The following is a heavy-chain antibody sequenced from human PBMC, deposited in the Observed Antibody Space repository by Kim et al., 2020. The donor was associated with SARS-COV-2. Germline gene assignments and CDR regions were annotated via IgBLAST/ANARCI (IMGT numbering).Heavy chain of an antibody. J-gene: IGHJ4*01. CDR3: ARYYSGSGTAPFDY. D-gene: IGHD3-10*01. Sequence: NPSLRRRVTISVDTSKNQVSLKLRSVTAADTAVYYCARYYSGSGTAPFDYWGQGTMVTVSS. V-gene: IGHV4-34*13.